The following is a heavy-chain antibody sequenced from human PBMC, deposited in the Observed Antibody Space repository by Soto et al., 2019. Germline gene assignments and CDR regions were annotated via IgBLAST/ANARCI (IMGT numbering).Heavy chain of an antibody. V-gene: IGHV3-21*01. CDR2: ISSSSSYI. Sequence: PVGSLRLSCEASGFTFSSYTMNWVRQAPGKGLEWVSSISSSSSYIFYADSVNGRFTISRDNAKNSLFLQMSSLRVDDTAVYFCARDLSYSEVAAPFDHWGQGTQVTVSS. CDR1: GFTFSSYT. D-gene: IGHD6-13*01. J-gene: IGHJ4*02. CDR3: ARDLSYSEVAAPFDH.